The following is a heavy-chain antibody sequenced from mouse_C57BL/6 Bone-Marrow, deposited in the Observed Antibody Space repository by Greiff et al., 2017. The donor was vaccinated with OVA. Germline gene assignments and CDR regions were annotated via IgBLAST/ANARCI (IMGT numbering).Heavy chain of an antibody. CDR3: ARSITIVPFYFDY. D-gene: IGHD2-12*01. V-gene: IGHV1-59*01. Sequence: QVQLQQPGAELVRPGTSVKLSCKASGYTFTSYWMHWVKQRPGQGLEWIGVIDPSDSYTHYNQKFKGKATLTVDTSSSTAYMQLSSLTSEDSAVYYCARSITIVPFYFDYWGQGTTLTVSS. CDR1: GYTFTSYW. CDR2: IDPSDSYT. J-gene: IGHJ2*01.